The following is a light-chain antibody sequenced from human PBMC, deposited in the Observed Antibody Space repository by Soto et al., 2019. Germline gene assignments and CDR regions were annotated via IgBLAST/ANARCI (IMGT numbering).Light chain of an antibody. J-gene: IGKJ4*01. Sequence: DLVLIQSPLSLPVTPGEPASISCRSSQSLLHTNGHNYVDWYVQKPGESSQLLIYLGSNRASGVPDRFSASESGTDFTLKISRVEAEDVGVYYWGQGLQTPFTFGGGTKVEIK. CDR3: GQGLQTPFT. CDR1: QSLLHTNGHNY. V-gene: IGKV2-28*01. CDR2: LGS.